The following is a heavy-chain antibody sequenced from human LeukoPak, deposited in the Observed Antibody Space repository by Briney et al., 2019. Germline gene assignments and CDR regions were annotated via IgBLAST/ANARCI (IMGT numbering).Heavy chain of an antibody. V-gene: IGHV3-23*01. D-gene: IGHD2-15*01. CDR1: GFTFSSYA. CDR2: ISGSGGST. CDR3: AKSGYCSGGSCFAWVDY. J-gene: IGHJ4*02. Sequence: PGGSLRLSCAASGFTFSSYAMSWVRQAPGKGLEWVSVISGSGGSTYYADSMKGRFTISRDNSKNTLCLQMNSLRAEDTAVYYCAKSGYCSGGSCFAWVDYWGQGTLVTVSS.